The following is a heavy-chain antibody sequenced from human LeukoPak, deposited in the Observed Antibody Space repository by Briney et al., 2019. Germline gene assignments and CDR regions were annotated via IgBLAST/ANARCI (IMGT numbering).Heavy chain of an antibody. V-gene: IGHV4-38-2*02. J-gene: IGHJ4*02. D-gene: IGHD2-21*02. CDR1: GYYSISSGYY. Sequence: SETLSLTCTVSGYYSISSGYYWGWIRQPPGKGLEWIGSIFHSGSTHYNPSLKSRVTISVDTSKNQFSLKLSSVTAADTAVYYCARLGDTYYFDYWGQGTLVTVFS. CDR3: ARLGDTYYFDY. CDR2: IFHSGST.